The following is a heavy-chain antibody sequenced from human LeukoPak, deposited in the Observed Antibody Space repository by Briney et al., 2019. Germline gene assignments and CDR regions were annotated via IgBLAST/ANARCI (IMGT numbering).Heavy chain of an antibody. Sequence: GKSLRLSCAASGFTFSSCGMHWVRQAPGKGLEWVAVIWYDGTNKYYADSVKGRFTISRDNSKNTLYLQMNSLRAEDTAVYYCARGSDSTEFDYWGQGTLVTVSS. CDR2: IWYDGTNK. J-gene: IGHJ4*02. D-gene: IGHD2/OR15-2a*01. CDR3: ARGSDSTEFDY. V-gene: IGHV3-33*01. CDR1: GFTFSSCG.